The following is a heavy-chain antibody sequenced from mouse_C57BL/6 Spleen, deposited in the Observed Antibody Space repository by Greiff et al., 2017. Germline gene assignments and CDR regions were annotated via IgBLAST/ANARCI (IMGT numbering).Heavy chain of an antibody. CDR2: IDPSDSYT. V-gene: IGHV1-50*01. J-gene: IGHJ4*01. Sequence: QVQLQQPGAELVKPGASVKLSCKASGYTFTSYWMQCVKQRPGQGLEWIGEIDPSDSYTNYNQKFKGKATLTVYTSSSTAYMQLSILTSEDSAVYYCARRVAPYAMDYWGQGTSVTVSS. CDR1: GYTFTSYW. CDR3: ARRVAPYAMDY. D-gene: IGHD1-1*02.